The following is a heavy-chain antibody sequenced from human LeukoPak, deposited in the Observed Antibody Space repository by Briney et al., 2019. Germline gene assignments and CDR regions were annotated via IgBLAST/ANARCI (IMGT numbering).Heavy chain of an antibody. CDR1: GFIFSSYS. V-gene: IGHV3-23*01. Sequence: GGSLRLSCAASGFIFSSYSMSWVRQAPGKGLEWVSVITGSGGNTYYADSVKGRFTISRDNSKNTLYLQMNSLRAEDTAVYYCASLIAVFIDYWGQGTLVTVSS. J-gene: IGHJ4*02. CDR3: ASLIAVFIDY. D-gene: IGHD6-19*01. CDR2: ITGSGGNT.